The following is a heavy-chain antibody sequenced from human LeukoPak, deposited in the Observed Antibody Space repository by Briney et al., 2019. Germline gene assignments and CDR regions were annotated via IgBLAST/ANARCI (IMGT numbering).Heavy chain of an antibody. CDR2: IKQDGSEK. CDR3: ARTLYYYDSSGYYSDY. D-gene: IGHD3-22*01. CDR1: GFTFSSYW. V-gene: IGHV3-7*01. Sequence: GASLRLSCAASGFTFSSYWMSWVRQAPGKGLEWVANIKQDGSEKYYVDSVKGRFTISRDNAKNSLYLQMNSLRAEDTAVYYCARTLYYYDSSGYYSDYWGQGTLVTVSS. J-gene: IGHJ4*02.